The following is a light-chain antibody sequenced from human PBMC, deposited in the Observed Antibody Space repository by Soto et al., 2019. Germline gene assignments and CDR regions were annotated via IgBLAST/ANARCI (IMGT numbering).Light chain of an antibody. CDR1: QSVSSNY. V-gene: IGKV3-20*01. Sequence: EIVLTQSPGTLSLSPGERATLSCRASQSVSSNYLAWYQRKPGQAPRLLIYGASNRATGIPNRFSGSGSGTDFTLTITRLEPEDFVVYYCQQYGSSPPTFGQGTKGDI. CDR3: QQYGSSPPT. J-gene: IGKJ1*01. CDR2: GAS.